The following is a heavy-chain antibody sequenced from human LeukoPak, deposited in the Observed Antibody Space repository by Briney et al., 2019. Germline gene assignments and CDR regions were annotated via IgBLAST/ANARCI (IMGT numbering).Heavy chain of an antibody. V-gene: IGHV4-59*08. CDR3: ARHSSGWFFDY. CDR2: IYYSGST. J-gene: IGHJ4*02. Sequence: SETLSLTCTVSGGSISSYYWSWIRQPPGRGLEWIGYIYYSGSTNYNPSLESRVTISVDTSKNQFSLKLSTVTAADTAVYYCARHSSGWFFDYWGQGTLVTVSS. CDR1: GGSISSYY. D-gene: IGHD6-19*01.